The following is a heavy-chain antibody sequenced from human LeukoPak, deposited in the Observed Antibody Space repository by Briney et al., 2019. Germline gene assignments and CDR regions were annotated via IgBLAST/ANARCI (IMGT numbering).Heavy chain of an antibody. CDR3: AKDIGEMATNAFDY. CDR1: GFTFDDYA. J-gene: IGHJ4*02. Sequence: AGRSLRLSCAASGFTFDDYAMHWVRQAPGKGLEWVSGISWNSGSIGYADSVKGRFTISRDNAKNSLYLQMNSLRAEDMALYYCAKDIGEMATNAFDYWGQGTLVTVSS. V-gene: IGHV3-9*03. D-gene: IGHD5-24*01. CDR2: ISWNSGSI.